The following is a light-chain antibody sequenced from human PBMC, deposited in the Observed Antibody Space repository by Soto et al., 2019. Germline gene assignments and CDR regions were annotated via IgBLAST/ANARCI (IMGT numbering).Light chain of an antibody. Sequence: DIQMTQSPSSLSASVGDRVTITCQASQDIHNYVNWYQQKPGKAPKLLIFDASTLKTGVPSGFSGSGSGTDFSFTISSLQPEDIATYYCQQSNDLVSFGQGTRLEIK. V-gene: IGKV1-33*01. CDR2: DAS. J-gene: IGKJ5*01. CDR3: QQSNDLVS. CDR1: QDIHNY.